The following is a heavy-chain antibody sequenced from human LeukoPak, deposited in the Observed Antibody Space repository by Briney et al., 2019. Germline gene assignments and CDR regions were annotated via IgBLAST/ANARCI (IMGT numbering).Heavy chain of an antibody. CDR3: ASPGIAVAGTEN. J-gene: IGHJ4*02. V-gene: IGHV4-59*01. D-gene: IGHD6-19*01. Sequence: SETLSLTCTVSGGSISNFYWSWIRQPPGKGLEWIGYIYYSGSTNYNPSLKSRVTISVDTSKNQFSLKLSSVTAADTAVYYCASPGIAVAGTENWGQGTLVTVSS. CDR1: GGSISNFY. CDR2: IYYSGST.